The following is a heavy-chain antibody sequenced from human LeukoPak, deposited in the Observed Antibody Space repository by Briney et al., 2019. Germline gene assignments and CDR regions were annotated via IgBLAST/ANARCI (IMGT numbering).Heavy chain of an antibody. J-gene: IGHJ6*03. CDR1: GYTFTSYG. CDR2: ISADNGNT. Sequence: GASVKVSCKASGYTFTSYGISWVRQAPGQGLEWMGWISADNGNTNYAQKFQGRVTMTTDTSTRTAYMELRGLRSDDTAVYYCARDFPNMDVWGKGTTVTVSS. CDR3: ARDFPNMDV. V-gene: IGHV1-18*01.